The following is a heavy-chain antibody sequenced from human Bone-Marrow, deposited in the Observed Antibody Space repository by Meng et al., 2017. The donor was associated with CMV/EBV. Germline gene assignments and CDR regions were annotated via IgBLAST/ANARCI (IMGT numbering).Heavy chain of an antibody. CDR1: GASINSGPYY. D-gene: IGHD1-26*01. V-gene: IGHV2-5*01. CDR2: IYWNDDK. CDR3: AHLLNRANWFDP. Sequence: CTVSGASINSGPYYWTWIRQDPGKGLEWLALIYWNDDKRYSPSLKSRLTITRDTSKNQVVLTMTNMDPVDTATYYCAHLLNRANWFDPWGQGTLVTVSS. J-gene: IGHJ5*02.